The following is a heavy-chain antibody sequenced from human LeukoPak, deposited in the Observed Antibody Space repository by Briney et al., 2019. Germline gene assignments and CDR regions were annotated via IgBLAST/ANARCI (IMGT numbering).Heavy chain of an antibody. CDR1: GFAFSTAW. D-gene: IGHD6-19*01. CDR2: IKTDGSSA. CDR3: ARGPSSGAFDI. V-gene: IGHV3-74*01. J-gene: IGHJ3*02. Sequence: GGSLILSCAASGFAFSTAWMTWVRQVPGKGPVWVSHIKTDGSSANYADSVKGRFTVSRDNAKNTMYLQMNSLRAEDTAVYYCARGPSSGAFDIWGQGTVVTVST.